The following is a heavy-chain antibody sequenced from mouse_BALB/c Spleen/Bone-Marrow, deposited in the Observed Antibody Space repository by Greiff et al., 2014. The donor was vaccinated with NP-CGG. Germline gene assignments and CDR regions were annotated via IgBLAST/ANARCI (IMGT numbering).Heavy chain of an antibody. CDR3: ARGSYYEGAMDY. V-gene: IGHV2-9*02. J-gene: IGHJ4*01. D-gene: IGHD1-1*01. CDR2: IWAGGST. CDR1: VLSLTSYG. Sequence: VHLVESGPGLVAPSQSLSITCTVSVLSLTSYGVHWVRQPPGKVLEWLGVIWAGGSTNYNSALMSRLSISKDNSKSQVFLKMNSLQTDDTAMYYCARGSYYEGAMDYWGQRTSVTVSS.